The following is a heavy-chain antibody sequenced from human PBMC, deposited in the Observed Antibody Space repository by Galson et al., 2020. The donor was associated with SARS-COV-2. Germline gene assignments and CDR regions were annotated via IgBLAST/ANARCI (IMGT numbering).Heavy chain of an antibody. J-gene: IGHJ6*02. V-gene: IGHV3-30-3*01. Sequence: TGGSLRLSCAASGFTFSSYAMHWVRQAPGKGLEWVAVISYDGSNKYYADSVKGRFTISRDNSKNTLYLQMNSLRAEDTAVYYCARARGGGYYSGMGVWGQGTTVTVSS. CDR3: ARARGGGYYSGMGV. CDR2: ISYDGSNK. CDR1: GFTFSSYA. D-gene: IGHD3-16*01.